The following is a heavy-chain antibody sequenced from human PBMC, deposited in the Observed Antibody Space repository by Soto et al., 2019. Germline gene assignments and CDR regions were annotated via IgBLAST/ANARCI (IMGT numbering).Heavy chain of an antibody. CDR2: IYHTGST. CDR1: GGSISSYY. CDR3: ARHSDYDAALSWFDP. Sequence: QVQLQESGPGLVKPSETLSLTCTVSGGSISSYYWTWMRRPPGKGLEWIGYIYHTGSTNYNPSLQSRVTISVDRSKSQFSLKLSSVTAADTAVYYCARHSDYDAALSWFDPWGQGTLVTVSS. J-gene: IGHJ5*02. D-gene: IGHD5-12*01. V-gene: IGHV4-59*01.